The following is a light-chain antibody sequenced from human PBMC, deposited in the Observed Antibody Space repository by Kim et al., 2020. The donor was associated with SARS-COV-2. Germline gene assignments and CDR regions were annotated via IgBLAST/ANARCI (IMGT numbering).Light chain of an antibody. CDR2: KTS. Sequence: SASIGDSVPTTCLASQGISGWLAWYQQTPGKAPKLLIYKTSSLESGVPSRFSGSGSGTEFTLTISSLQPDDFATYYCQQYHSMVTFGQGTKVDIK. V-gene: IGKV1-5*03. J-gene: IGKJ1*01. CDR1: QGISGW. CDR3: QQYHSMVT.